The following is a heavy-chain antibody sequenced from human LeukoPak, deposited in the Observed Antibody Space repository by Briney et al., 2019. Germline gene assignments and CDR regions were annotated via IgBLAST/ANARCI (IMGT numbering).Heavy chain of an antibody. Sequence: GESLKISCRVSGDGFANYWIGWVRQMPGKGLEWMGIIDPSDSETRYTPSFQGQVTISVDKSLTTADLQWNSLRAPDTAMYYCARQTAMGRSGDYWGQGTLVTVSS. CDR3: ARQTAMGRSGDY. CDR2: IDPSDSET. D-gene: IGHD5-18*01. CDR1: GDGFANYW. V-gene: IGHV5-51*01. J-gene: IGHJ4*02.